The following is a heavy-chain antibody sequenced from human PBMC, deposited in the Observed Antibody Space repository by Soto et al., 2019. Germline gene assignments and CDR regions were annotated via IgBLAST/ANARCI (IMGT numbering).Heavy chain of an antibody. J-gene: IGHJ4*02. D-gene: IGHD1-26*01. Sequence: GGSLRLSCAASGFPFDDYAMHWVRQSPGKGLEWVSGISLNSGSIGYADSVKGRFTISRDNAKNSLYLQMNSLRAEDTALYYCEKDIGSGAGDGSNFYLDYWGQGTLVTVSS. CDR1: GFPFDDYA. CDR2: ISLNSGSI. V-gene: IGHV3-9*01. CDR3: EKDIGSGAGDGSNFYLDY.